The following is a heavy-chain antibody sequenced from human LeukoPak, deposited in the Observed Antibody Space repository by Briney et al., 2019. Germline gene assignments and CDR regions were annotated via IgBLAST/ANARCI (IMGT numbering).Heavy chain of an antibody. V-gene: IGHV1-2*02. J-gene: IGHJ4*02. CDR1: GYTFTGYY. D-gene: IGHD3-3*01. CDR2: INPNSGGT. CDR3: ARDPTRGCDFWSGYYEGGDY. Sequence: ASVKVSRKASGYTFTGYYMHWVRQAPGQGLEWMGWINPNSGGTNYAQKFQGRVTMTRDTSISTAYMELSRLRSDDTAVYYCARDPTRGCDFWSGYYEGGDYWGQGTLVTVSS.